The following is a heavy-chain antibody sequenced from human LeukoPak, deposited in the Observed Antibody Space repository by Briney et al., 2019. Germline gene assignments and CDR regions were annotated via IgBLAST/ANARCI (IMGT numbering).Heavy chain of an antibody. Sequence: GGSLRLSCAASGFTFSNYGMHWVRQTPGKGLEWVAFIRYDGSNKYYADSVKGRFTISRDNSKNTLYLQMNSLRAEDTAVYYCAKNIAAADSSGYYYYMDVWGKGTTVTVSS. J-gene: IGHJ6*03. CDR3: AKNIAAADSSGYYYYMDV. V-gene: IGHV3-30*02. D-gene: IGHD6-13*01. CDR2: IRYDGSNK. CDR1: GFTFSNYG.